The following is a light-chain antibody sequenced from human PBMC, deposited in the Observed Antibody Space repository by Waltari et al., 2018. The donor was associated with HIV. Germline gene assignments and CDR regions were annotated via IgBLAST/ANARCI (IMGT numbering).Light chain of an antibody. J-gene: IGLJ1*01. CDR2: DVN. CDR1: SSDVGAYNY. CDR3: CSYAGSYTYV. V-gene: IGLV2-11*01. Sequence: QSALTQPRSVSGSPGQSVTISCTGTSSDVGAYNYVSWYQQHPGKAPKLMIYDVNRRPSGFPDRFSGSKSVNTASLTISGLQAEDEADYYCCSYAGSYTYVFGTGTKVTVL.